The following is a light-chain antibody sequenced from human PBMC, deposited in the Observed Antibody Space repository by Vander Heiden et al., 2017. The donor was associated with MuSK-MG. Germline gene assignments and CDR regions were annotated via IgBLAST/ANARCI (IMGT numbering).Light chain of an antibody. CDR2: GAS. J-gene: IGKJ5*01. V-gene: IGKV3-15*01. CDR1: QSVSSN. CDR3: QQYNNWPPTT. Sequence: EIVMTQSPATLSVSPGERATLSCRASQSVSSNLAWYQQKPGQAPRLLIYGASTRATGIPARFSGSEYGTEFTLTLSSLQSEDFAVYYCQQYNNWPPTTFGQGTQLEIK.